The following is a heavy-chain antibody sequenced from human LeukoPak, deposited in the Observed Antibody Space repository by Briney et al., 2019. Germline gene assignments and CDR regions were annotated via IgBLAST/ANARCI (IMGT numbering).Heavy chain of an antibody. D-gene: IGHD1-26*01. CDR1: GYTFTSYA. V-gene: IGHV1-3*01. J-gene: IGHJ6*02. CDR3: ASGWHSGSTWDYWYGMDV. Sequence: GASVKVSCKASGYTFTSYAMHWVRQAPGQRLEWMGWINAGNGNTKYSQKFQGRVTITRDTSASTAYMELSSLRSEDTAVYYCASGWHSGSTWDYWYGMDVWGQGTTVTVSS. CDR2: INAGNGNT.